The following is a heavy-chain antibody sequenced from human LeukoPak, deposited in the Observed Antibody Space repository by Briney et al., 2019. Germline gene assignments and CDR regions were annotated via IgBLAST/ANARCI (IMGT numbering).Heavy chain of an antibody. D-gene: IGHD5-18*01. CDR3: ARARFYSYGLYYFDY. J-gene: IGHJ4*02. V-gene: IGHV1-2*02. CDR1: GYTFTDYY. Sequence: ASVKVSCKASGYTFTDYYMHWVRQAPGQGLEWMGWINPNSGGTNYAQKFQGRVTMTRDTSISTAYMELSRLRSDDTAVYYCARARFYSYGLYYFDYWGQGTLVTVSS. CDR2: INPNSGGT.